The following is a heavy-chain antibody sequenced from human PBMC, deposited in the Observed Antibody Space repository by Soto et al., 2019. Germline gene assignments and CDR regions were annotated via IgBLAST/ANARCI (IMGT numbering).Heavy chain of an antibody. J-gene: IGHJ6*02. Sequence: PGGSLRLSCAASGFTFSSYWMSLVRQAPGKGLEWVANIKQDGSEKYYVDSVKGRFTISRDNAKNSLYLQMNSLRAEDTAVYYCAREERGIFGVVIRGYYYGMDVWGQGTTVTVSS. CDR1: GFTFSSYW. V-gene: IGHV3-7*05. CDR2: IKQDGSEK. CDR3: AREERGIFGVVIRGYYYGMDV. D-gene: IGHD3-3*01.